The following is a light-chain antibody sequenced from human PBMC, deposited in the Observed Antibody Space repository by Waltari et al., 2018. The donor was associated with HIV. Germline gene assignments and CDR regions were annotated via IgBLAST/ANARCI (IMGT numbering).Light chain of an antibody. Sequence: DIQMTQSPSFLSASVGDRVTITCRASQSISSYLNWYQQKPGKAPKLLIYAASNLQSGVPSRFSGGGSGTDFTLTISSLQPEDFATYYCQQSYSAPITFGQGTRLEIK. J-gene: IGKJ5*01. CDR2: AAS. V-gene: IGKV1-39*01. CDR3: QQSYSAPIT. CDR1: QSISSY.